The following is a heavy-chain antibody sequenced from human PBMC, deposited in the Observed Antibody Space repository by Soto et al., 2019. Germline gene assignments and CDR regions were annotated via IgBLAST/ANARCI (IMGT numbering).Heavy chain of an antibody. CDR3: ARGQWELPFYYYYGMDV. Sequence: SQTLSLTCAISGDSVSSNSAAWNWIRQSPSRGLEWLGRTYYRSKWYNDYAVSVKSRITINPDTSKNQFSLQLNSVTPEDTAVHYCARGQWELPFYYYYGMDVWGQGTTVTVSS. J-gene: IGHJ6*02. D-gene: IGHD1-26*01. V-gene: IGHV6-1*01. CDR1: GDSVSSNSAA. CDR2: TYYRSKWYN.